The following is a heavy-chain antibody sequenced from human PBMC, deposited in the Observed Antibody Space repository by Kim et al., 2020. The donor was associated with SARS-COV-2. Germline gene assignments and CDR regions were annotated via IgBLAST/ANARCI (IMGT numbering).Heavy chain of an antibody. J-gene: IGHJ4*02. CDR2: SGST. CDR3: ASDDY. Sequence: SGSTTYNPALKSRVTISVDTSKNQFSLRLSSVTAADTAVYYCASDDYWGQGTLVTGSS. V-gene: IGHV4-34*01.